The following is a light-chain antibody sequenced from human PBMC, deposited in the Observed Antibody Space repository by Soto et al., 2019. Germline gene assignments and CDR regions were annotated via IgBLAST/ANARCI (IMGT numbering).Light chain of an antibody. Sequence: DIQMTQSPSSVSASVGDRVTITCRASQDSSSWLAWYQQKPGKAPNLLIYAASSLQSGVPSRFSGSGSGTDFTLTINSLQPEDIATYYCQQSNSFPEAFGQGTKVDI. CDR2: AAS. J-gene: IGKJ1*01. V-gene: IGKV1-12*01. CDR3: QQSNSFPEA. CDR1: QDSSSW.